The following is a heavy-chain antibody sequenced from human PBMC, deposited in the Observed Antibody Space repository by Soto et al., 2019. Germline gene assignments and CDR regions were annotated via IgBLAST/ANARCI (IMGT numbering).Heavy chain of an antibody. V-gene: IGHV4-34*01. D-gene: IGHD2-2*01. J-gene: IGHJ6*03. CDR2: INHSGST. Sequence: SSETLSLTCAFYGVSFSGYYWSWIRQPPGKGLEWIGEINHSGSTNYNPSLKSRVTISVDTSKNQFSLKLSSVTAADTAVYYCARGGGLRYCSSTSCYGYYYYMDVWGKGTTVTVSS. CDR1: GVSFSGYY. CDR3: ARGGGLRYCSSTSCYGYYYYMDV.